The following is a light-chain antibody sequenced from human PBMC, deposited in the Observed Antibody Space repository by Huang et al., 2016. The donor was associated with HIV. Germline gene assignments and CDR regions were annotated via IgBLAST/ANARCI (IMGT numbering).Light chain of an antibody. J-gene: IGKJ2*01. Sequence: DILPTQSPASLSASVGDRVTITCQASQDIGDYLNWYQHKSGKAPKLLIHDASDLGVGVPSRFSGSGSGTHFTLDISGLQPEDFATYYCQHSDNVPRYTFGQGTRLDI. CDR3: QHSDNVPRYT. CDR1: QDIGDY. CDR2: DAS. V-gene: IGKV1-33*01.